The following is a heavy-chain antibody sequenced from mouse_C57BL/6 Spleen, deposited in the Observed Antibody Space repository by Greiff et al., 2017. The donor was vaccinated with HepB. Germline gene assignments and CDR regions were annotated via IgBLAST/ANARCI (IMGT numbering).Heavy chain of an antibody. D-gene: IGHD1-1*01. CDR3: ARSRYYGPFDY. CDR1: GYAFSSSW. V-gene: IGHV1-82*01. CDR2: IYPGDGDT. J-gene: IGHJ2*01. Sequence: QVQLQQSGPELVKPGASVKISCKASGYAFSSSWMNWVKQRPGKGLEWIGRIYPGDGDTNYNGKFKGKATLTADKSSSTAYMQLSSLTSEDSAVYFCARSRYYGPFDYWGQGTTLTVSS.